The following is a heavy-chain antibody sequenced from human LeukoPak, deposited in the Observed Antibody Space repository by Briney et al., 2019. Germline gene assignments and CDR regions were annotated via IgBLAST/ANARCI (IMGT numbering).Heavy chain of an antibody. Sequence: GGSLRLSCAASGFTFSSYDMHWVRQAPGKRLEYVSAISTNGGTTYYANSVKGRFTISRDNSKNTLYLQMGRLRAEDMAVYYCARRGSNYGDSMDYWGQGTLVTVSS. V-gene: IGHV3-64*01. CDR2: ISTNGGTT. J-gene: IGHJ4*02. CDR3: ARRGSNYGDSMDY. D-gene: IGHD4-17*01. CDR1: GFTFSSYD.